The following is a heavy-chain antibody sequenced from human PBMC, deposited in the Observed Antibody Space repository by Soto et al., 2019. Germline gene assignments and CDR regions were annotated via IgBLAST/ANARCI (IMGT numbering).Heavy chain of an antibody. CDR3: ARVLAAQLVGYFDL. D-gene: IGHD6-6*01. CDR2: IIPIFGTA. J-gene: IGHJ2*01. Sequence: QVQLVQSGAEVKKPGASVKVSCKASGYTFTSYAMHWVRQAPGQGLEWMGGIIPIFGTANYAQKFQGRVTITADESTSTAYMELSSLRSEDTAVYYCARVLAAQLVGYFDLWGRGTLVTVSS. CDR1: GYTFTSYA. V-gene: IGHV1-69*13.